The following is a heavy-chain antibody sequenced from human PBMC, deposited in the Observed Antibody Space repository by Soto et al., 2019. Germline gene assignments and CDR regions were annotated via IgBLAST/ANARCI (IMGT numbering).Heavy chain of an antibody. CDR3: ARVLDPYYYYMDV. J-gene: IGHJ6*03. CDR1: GFTFSSYS. CDR2: ISSSSSYI. V-gene: IGHV3-21*01. Sequence: GGSLRLSCAASGFTFSSYSMNWVRQAPGKGLEWVSSISSSSSYIYYADSVKGRFTISRDNAKNSLYLQMNSLRAEDTAVYYCARVLDPYYYYMDVWGKGTTVTVSS.